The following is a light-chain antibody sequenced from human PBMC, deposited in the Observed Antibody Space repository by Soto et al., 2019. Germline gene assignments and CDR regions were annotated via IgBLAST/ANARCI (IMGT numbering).Light chain of an antibody. V-gene: IGKV3-20*01. CDR1: QSVSSSY. CDR3: QQYINGT. J-gene: IGKJ1*01. CDR2: GAS. Sequence: IVLTQSPGTLFLSPGEKATLSCRASQSVSSSYLAWYQQKPGQAPRLLMYGASSRATGVPARFSGSGSGTDLALTISSLQSEDLALYYCQQYINGTIGQGTKVDI.